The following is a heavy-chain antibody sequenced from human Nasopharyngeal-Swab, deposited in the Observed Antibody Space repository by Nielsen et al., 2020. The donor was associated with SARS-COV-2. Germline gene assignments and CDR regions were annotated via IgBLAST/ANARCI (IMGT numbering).Heavy chain of an antibody. CDR2: IGTAGDT. V-gene: IGHV3-13*01. J-gene: IGHJ4*02. CDR1: GFTFSSYD. CDR3: AGDSTIAVGRPLDY. Sequence: GESLKISCAASGFTFSSYDMHWVRQATGKGLEWVSAIGTAGDTYYPGSVKGRFTISRENAKNSLYLQMNSLRAEDTAVYYCAGDSTIAVGRPLDYWGQGTLVTVSS. D-gene: IGHD6-19*01.